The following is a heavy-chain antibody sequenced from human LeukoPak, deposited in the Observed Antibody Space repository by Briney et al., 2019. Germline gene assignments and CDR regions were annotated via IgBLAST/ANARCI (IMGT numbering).Heavy chain of an antibody. J-gene: IGHJ4*02. CDR3: ARAETVVTPLGVY. CDR1: GFTFSSYA. Sequence: GGSLRLSCAASGFTFSSYAMYWVRQPPGKGLEWVAFIRYDGSNKYSADSVKGRFTISRDNSKNTLYLQMNSLRVEDTAVYYCARAETVVTPLGVYWGQGTLVTVSS. CDR2: IRYDGSNK. D-gene: IGHD4-23*01. V-gene: IGHV3-30*02.